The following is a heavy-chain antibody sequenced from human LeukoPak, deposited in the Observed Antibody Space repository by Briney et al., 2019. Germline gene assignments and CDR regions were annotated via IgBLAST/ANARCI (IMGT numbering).Heavy chain of an antibody. CDR1: GFTFSSYA. CDR2: ISGSGGST. D-gene: IGHD3-10*01. CDR3: AKPLYYYGSGSYEGPNDAFDI. V-gene: IGHV3-23*01. Sequence: GGSLRLSCAASGFTFSSYAMSWVRQAPGKGLKWVSAISGSGGSTYYADSVKGRFTISRDNSKNTLYLQMNSLRAEDTAVYYCAKPLYYYGSGSYEGPNDAFDIWGQGTVVTVSS. J-gene: IGHJ3*02.